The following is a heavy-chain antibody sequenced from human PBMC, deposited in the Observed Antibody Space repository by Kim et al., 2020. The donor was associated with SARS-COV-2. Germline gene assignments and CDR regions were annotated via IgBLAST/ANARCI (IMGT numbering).Heavy chain of an antibody. CDR1: GFTFSSYW. V-gene: IGHV3-74*01. CDR3: ARDLIRLRCGGDCSTRDP. D-gene: IGHD2-21*02. CDR2: INSDGSST. J-gene: IGHJ5*02. Sequence: GGSLRLSCAASGFTFSSYWMHWVRQAPGKGLVWVSRINSDGSSTSYADSVKGRFTISRDNAKNTLYLQMNSLRAEDTAVYYCARDLIRLRCGGDCSTRDPWGQGTLVTVSS.